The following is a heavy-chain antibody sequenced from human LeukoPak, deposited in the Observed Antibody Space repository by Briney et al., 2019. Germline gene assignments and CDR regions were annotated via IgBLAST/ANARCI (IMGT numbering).Heavy chain of an antibody. CDR2: IYYSGST. CDR1: GGSISSYY. Sequence: SETLSLTCTVSGGSISSYYWSWIRQPPGKGLEWIGYIYYSGSTNYNPSLKSRVTISVDTSKNQFSLKLSSVTAADTAVYCCARVECSSTSCYWFSDYWGQGTLVTVSS. CDR3: ARVECSSTSCYWFSDY. D-gene: IGHD2-2*01. V-gene: IGHV4-59*01. J-gene: IGHJ4*02.